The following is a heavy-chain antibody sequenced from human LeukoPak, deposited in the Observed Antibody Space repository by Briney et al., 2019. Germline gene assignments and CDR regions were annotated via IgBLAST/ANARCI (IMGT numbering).Heavy chain of an antibody. CDR1: GGTFSSYA. Sequence: GSSVKVSCKASGGTFSSYAISWVRQAPGQGLEWMGRIIPIFGTANYAQKFQGRVTITTDESTSTAYMERSSLRSEDTAVYYCARTGGWDVNWFDPWGQGTLVTVSS. D-gene: IGHD5-12*01. V-gene: IGHV1-69*05. CDR3: ARTGGWDVNWFDP. J-gene: IGHJ5*02. CDR2: IIPIFGTA.